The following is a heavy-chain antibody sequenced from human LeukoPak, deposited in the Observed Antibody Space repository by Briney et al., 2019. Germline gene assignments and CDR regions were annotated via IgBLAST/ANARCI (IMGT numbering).Heavy chain of an antibody. Sequence: GGSLRLSCAASGFIFSSYEMNWVRQAPGKGLEWVSYISSSGSTMYYADSVKGRFTISRDNAKNSLYLQMNSLRAEDTAVYYCARRGRAVALPFDYWGQGTLVTVSS. J-gene: IGHJ4*02. CDR3: ARRGRAVALPFDY. CDR1: GFIFSSYE. D-gene: IGHD6-19*01. CDR2: ISSSGSTM. V-gene: IGHV3-48*03.